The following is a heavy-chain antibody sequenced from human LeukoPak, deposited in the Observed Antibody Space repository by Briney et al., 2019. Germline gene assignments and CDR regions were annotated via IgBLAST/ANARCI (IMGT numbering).Heavy chain of an antibody. CDR3: ARATRSFDY. V-gene: IGHV3-48*01. J-gene: IGHJ4*02. CDR2: ISSTSGTI. CDR1: GFTFTDYS. Sequence: GGSLRLSCAASGFTFTDYSMNWVRQAPGKVLEWVSYISSTSGTIYYADSVQGRFFISRDNAWDSLYLHMNSLRADDTAVYYCARATRSFDYWGRGTLVTVSS.